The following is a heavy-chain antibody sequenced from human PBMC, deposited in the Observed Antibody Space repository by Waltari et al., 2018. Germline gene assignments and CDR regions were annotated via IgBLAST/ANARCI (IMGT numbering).Heavy chain of an antibody. Sequence: QVQLQESGPGLVKPSETLSLTCTVSGYSISSGYYWGWLRQPPGTGLEWIGSIYHSGSTYYNPSLKSRVTISVDTSKNQFSLKLSSVTAADTAVYYCARDRCSSTSCYGLYYYYYMDVWGKGTTVTVSS. D-gene: IGHD2-2*01. V-gene: IGHV4-38-2*02. CDR1: GYSISSGYY. J-gene: IGHJ6*03. CDR3: ARDRCSSTSCYGLYYYYYMDV. CDR2: IYHSGST.